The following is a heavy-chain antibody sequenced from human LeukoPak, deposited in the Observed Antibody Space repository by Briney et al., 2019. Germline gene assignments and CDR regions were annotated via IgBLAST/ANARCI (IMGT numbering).Heavy chain of an antibody. Sequence: GALVKVSCKVSGYTLTELSMHWVRQAPGKGLEWMGGFDPEDGETIYAQKFQGRVTMTEDTSTDTAYMELSSLRSEDTAVYYCATSGGKYYYYYYMDVWGKGTTVTVSS. D-gene: IGHD3-10*01. CDR2: FDPEDGET. CDR1: GYTLTELS. V-gene: IGHV1-24*01. J-gene: IGHJ6*03. CDR3: ATSGGKYYYYYYMDV.